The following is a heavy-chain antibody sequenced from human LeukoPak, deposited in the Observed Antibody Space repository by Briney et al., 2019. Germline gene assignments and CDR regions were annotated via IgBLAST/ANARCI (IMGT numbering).Heavy chain of an antibody. CDR3: ARVTAGVVVPAQHVVEAKLYHYFDY. CDR1: GYTFTSYG. J-gene: IGHJ4*02. D-gene: IGHD2-15*01. Sequence: ASVKVSCKASGYTFTSYGISWVRQAPGQGLEWMGWISAYNGNTNYAQKPQGRVTMTTDTSTSTAYIELRSLRSDVTAVYYCARVTAGVVVPAQHVVEAKLYHYFDYWGQGTLVTVSS. V-gene: IGHV1-18*01. CDR2: ISAYNGNT.